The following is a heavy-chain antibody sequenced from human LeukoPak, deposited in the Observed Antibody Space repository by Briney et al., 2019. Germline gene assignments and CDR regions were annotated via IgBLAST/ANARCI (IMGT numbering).Heavy chain of an antibody. CDR1: GYTFSGYY. CDR2: INPNSGGT. D-gene: IGHD3-22*01. CDR3: ARPRRYYYDSSGYEFDY. J-gene: IGHJ4*02. Sequence: ASVKVSCKASGYTFSGYYMHWVRQAPGQGLEWMGRINPNSGGTNYAQKFQGRVTMTRDTSISTAYMELSRLRSDDTAVYYCARPRRYYYDSSGYEFDYWGQGTLVTVSS. V-gene: IGHV1-2*06.